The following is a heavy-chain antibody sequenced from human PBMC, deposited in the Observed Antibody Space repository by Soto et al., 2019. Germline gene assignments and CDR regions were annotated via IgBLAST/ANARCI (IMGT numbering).Heavy chain of an antibody. J-gene: IGHJ4*02. CDR1: GFNFSIYW. V-gene: IGHV3-74*01. D-gene: IGHD4-17*01. CDR2: INSDGSHT. CDR3: ARGGAYGDYRSDY. Sequence: EVQLVESGGGLAQPGGSLRLSCAASGFNFSIYWMHWVRQAPGKVRVWVSRINSDGSHTDYADSVKGRFTISRDNANNTLYMQINSLGAEDTAVFYCARGGAYGDYRSDYWGQGTLVTVSS.